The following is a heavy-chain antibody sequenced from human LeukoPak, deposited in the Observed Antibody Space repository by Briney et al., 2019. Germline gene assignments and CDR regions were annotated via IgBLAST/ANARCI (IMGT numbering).Heavy chain of an antibody. CDR1: GFTFSSYA. V-gene: IGHV3-23*01. D-gene: IGHD3-3*01. Sequence: PGGSLRLSCAASGFTFSSYAMSWVRQAPGKGLEWVSAISGSGGSTYYADSVKGRFTISRDNSKNTLYLQMNSLRAEDTAVYYCAKEGASITIFGVVRLFDYWGQGTLVTVSS. J-gene: IGHJ4*02. CDR2: ISGSGGST. CDR3: AKEGASITIFGVVRLFDY.